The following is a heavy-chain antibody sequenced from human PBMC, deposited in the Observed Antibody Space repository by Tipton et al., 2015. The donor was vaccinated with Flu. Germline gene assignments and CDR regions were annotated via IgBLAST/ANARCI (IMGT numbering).Heavy chain of an antibody. V-gene: IGHV4-59*01. CDR1: GGSISSDY. Sequence: TLSLTCTVSGGSISSDYWSWIRQPPGKGLEWIGSILYSGIPKNNPSLKSRVTLSGDTSKNQFSLQLRSVTAADTAVYYCARGPPGPSIRAYYFDIWGQGALVTVSS. CDR3: ARGPPGPSIRAYYFDI. D-gene: IGHD2-21*01. J-gene: IGHJ4*02. CDR2: ILYSGIP.